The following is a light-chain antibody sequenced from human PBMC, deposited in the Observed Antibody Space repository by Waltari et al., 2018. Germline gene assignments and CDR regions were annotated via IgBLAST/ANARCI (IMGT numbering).Light chain of an antibody. CDR3: NSRDRSGNHLGV. CDR2: GKD. V-gene: IGLV3-19*01. Sequence: SSELTQDPAVSVALGQTVRITCQGDSLRGYFASWYQQKPGQAPLLVIYGKDSRPAGSPDRVSGSSSGNTASLTITGAQAEDEADYYCNSRDRSGNHLGVFGTGTKVTVL. J-gene: IGLJ1*01. CDR1: SLRGYF.